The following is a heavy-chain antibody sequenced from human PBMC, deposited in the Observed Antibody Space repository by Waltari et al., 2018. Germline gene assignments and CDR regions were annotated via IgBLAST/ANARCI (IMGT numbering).Heavy chain of an antibody. Sequence: QVQLVESGGGVVQPGRSLRLSCAASGFTFSRYAMYWVRQAPGKGLEWVAVISYDGSNKYYADSVKGRFTISRDNSKNTLYLQMNSLRAEDTAVYYCARDGEYSSLDYWGQGTLVTVSS. CDR3: ARDGEYSSLDY. J-gene: IGHJ4*02. V-gene: IGHV3-30-3*01. CDR2: ISYDGSNK. CDR1: GFTFSRYA. D-gene: IGHD6-13*01.